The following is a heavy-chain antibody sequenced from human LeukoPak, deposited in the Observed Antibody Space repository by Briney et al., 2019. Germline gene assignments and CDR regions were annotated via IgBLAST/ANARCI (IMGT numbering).Heavy chain of an antibody. CDR3: ARDFSSSWYRLNWFDP. CDR1: GFTFSSYA. J-gene: IGHJ5*02. Sequence: GGSLRLSCAASGFTFSSYAMHWVRQAPGKGLEGVAVISYDGSNKYYADSVQGRFTISRDNTKHTLYLQMNSLRGEDTAVYYCARDFSSSWYRLNWFDPWGQGTLVTVSS. D-gene: IGHD6-13*01. CDR2: ISYDGSNK. V-gene: IGHV3-30-3*01.